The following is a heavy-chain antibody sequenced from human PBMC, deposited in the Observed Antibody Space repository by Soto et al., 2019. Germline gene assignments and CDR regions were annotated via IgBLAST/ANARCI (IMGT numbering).Heavy chain of an antibody. CDR2: IYSGGST. CDR1: GFTVSSNY. J-gene: IGHJ5*02. CDR3: ARIDSSSWHGLGWFDP. V-gene: IGHV3-53*01. Sequence: EVQLVESGGGLIQPGGSLRLSCAASGFTVSSNYMSWVRQAPGKGLEWVSVIYSGGSTYYADSVKGRFTISRDNSKNTLYLQMNSLRAEDTAVYYCARIDSSSWHGLGWFDPWGQGTLVTVSS. D-gene: IGHD6-13*01.